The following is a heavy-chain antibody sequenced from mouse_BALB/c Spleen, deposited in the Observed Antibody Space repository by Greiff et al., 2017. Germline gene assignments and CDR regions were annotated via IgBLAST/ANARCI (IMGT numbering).Heavy chain of an antibody. CDR2: ISSGGST. Sequence: DVKLVESGGGLVKPGGSLKLSCAASGFTFSSYAMSWVRQTPEKRLEWVASISSGGSTYYPDSVKGRFTISRDNARNILYLQMSSLRSEDTAMYYCARWMDGPFAYWGKGTRVTVSA. V-gene: IGHV5-6-5*01. D-gene: IGHD2-3*01. CDR3: ARWMDGPFAY. J-gene: IGHJ3*01. CDR1: GFTFSSYA.